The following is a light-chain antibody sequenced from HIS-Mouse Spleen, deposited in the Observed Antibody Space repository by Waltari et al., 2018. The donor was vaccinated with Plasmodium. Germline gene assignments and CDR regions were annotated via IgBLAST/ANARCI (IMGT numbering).Light chain of an antibody. CDR2: EDS. Sequence: SYELTQPPSVSVSPGQTARITCSGTALPKKYAYWYQPQSGPAPVLVIYEDSKRPSGIPERFSGSSSGTMATLTISGAQVEDEADYYCYSTDSSGNHRVFGGGTKLTVL. V-gene: IGLV3-10*01. CDR1: ALPKKY. J-gene: IGLJ3*02. CDR3: YSTDSSGNHRV.